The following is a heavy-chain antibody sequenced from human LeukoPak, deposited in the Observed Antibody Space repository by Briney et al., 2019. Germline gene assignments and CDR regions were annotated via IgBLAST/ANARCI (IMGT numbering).Heavy chain of an antibody. CDR2: INPNSGGT. CDR3: ARGTDYQLPLLDC. J-gene: IGHJ4*02. CDR1: GYTVTGYY. Sequence: ASVKVSCKASGYTVTGYYMHWVRQAPGQGLEWMGWINPNSGGTNYAQKFQGRVTMTRDTSTSTVYMELSSLRSEDTAVYYCARGTDYQLPLLDCWGQGILVTVSS. V-gene: IGHV1-2*02. D-gene: IGHD2-2*01.